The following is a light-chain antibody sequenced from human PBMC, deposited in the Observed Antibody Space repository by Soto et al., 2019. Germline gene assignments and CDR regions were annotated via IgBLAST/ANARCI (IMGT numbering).Light chain of an antibody. J-gene: IGLJ1*01. Sequence: QPVLTQPASLSESAGQSFTLSCTGTSSDIGAYDYVSWFQQHPGKAPKLMISEVNNRPSGVSNRFSVSKSGNTAYLTISQLQVEDEAEHFCFSFTTTSTHVFRTETKVTVL. CDR2: EVN. V-gene: IGLV2-14*01. CDR3: FSFTTTSTHV. CDR1: SSDIGAYDY.